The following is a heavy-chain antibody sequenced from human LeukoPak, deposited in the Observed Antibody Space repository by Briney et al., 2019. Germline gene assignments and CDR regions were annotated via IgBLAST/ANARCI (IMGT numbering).Heavy chain of an antibody. V-gene: IGHV3-7*01. CDR2: IKQDGTEK. CDR3: ARAPYCSGGSCYYYMDV. D-gene: IGHD2-15*01. J-gene: IGHJ6*03. CDR1: GFTFTTYW. Sequence: GGSLRLSCAASGFTFTTYWMSWVRQAPGKGLEWVANIKQDGTEKYYVDSVKGRFTISRDNAKNSLNLQMNSLRVEDTAVYYCARAPYCSGGSCYYYMDVWGKGTTVTVSS.